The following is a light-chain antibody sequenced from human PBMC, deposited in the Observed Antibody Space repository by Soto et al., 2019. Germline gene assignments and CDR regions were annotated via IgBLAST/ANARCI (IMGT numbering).Light chain of an antibody. Sequence: DRVTITCRASQSVSNYLQWYQQKSGHAPKLLVYAASSLHSGVPSRFSGSGSGTDFTLTISSLQPEDFATYYCQQYNSFPWTFGQGTKVDI. CDR2: AAS. V-gene: IGKV1-39*01. J-gene: IGKJ1*01. CDR3: QQYNSFPWT. CDR1: QSVSNY.